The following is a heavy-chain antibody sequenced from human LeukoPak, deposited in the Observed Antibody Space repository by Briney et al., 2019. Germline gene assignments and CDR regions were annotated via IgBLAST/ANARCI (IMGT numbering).Heavy chain of an antibody. CDR2: IKQDESEK. V-gene: IGHV3-7*03. CDR1: GFTFSSYW. D-gene: IGHD3-16*01. CDR3: AKDEATSGGGLAS. J-gene: IGHJ4*02. Sequence: GGSLRLSCVASGFTFSSYWMSWVRQAPGKGLEWVANIKQDESEKWCVDSVKGRFTISRDNAEKSLYLQINSLRAEDTAVYYCAKDEATSGGGLASWGQGTLVTVSS.